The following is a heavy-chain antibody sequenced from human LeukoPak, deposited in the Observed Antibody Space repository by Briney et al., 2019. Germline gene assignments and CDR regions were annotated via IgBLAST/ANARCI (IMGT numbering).Heavy chain of an antibody. J-gene: IGHJ3*02. CDR2: IIPIFGTA. CDR1: GGTFSSYA. Sequence: ASVKVSCKASGGTFSSYAISWVRQAPGQGLEWMGGIIPIFGTANYAQKFQGRVTITADKSTSTAYMELSSLRSEDTAVYYCARGDSRSPRNAFDIWGQGTMVTVSS. V-gene: IGHV1-69*06. CDR3: ARGDSRSPRNAFDI. D-gene: IGHD6-13*01.